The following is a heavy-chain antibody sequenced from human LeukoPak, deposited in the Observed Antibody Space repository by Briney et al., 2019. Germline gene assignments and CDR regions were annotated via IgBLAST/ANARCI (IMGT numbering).Heavy chain of an antibody. D-gene: IGHD2-15*01. Sequence: GGSLRLSCAASGFTFSSYAMSWVRQAPGKGLEWVSGISGSAYSTYYADSVKGRFTISRDNAKNSLYLQMNSLRAEDTAVYYCAREKCSGGSCYADYWGQGTLVTVSS. CDR3: AREKCSGGSCYADY. CDR2: ISGSAYST. CDR1: GFTFSSYA. V-gene: IGHV3-23*01. J-gene: IGHJ4*02.